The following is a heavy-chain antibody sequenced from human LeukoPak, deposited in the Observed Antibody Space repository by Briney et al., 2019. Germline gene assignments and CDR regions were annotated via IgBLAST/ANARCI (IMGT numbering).Heavy chain of an antibody. J-gene: IGHJ4*02. Sequence: SETLSLTCTVSGGSISSYYWSCIRQPPGKGLEWIGYIYYSGSTNYNPSLKSRVTISVDTSKNQFSLKLSSVTAADTAVYYCARHRDYYDSSYYFDYWGQGTLVTVSS. CDR2: IYYSGST. CDR1: GGSISSYY. V-gene: IGHV4-59*08. D-gene: IGHD3-22*01. CDR3: ARHRDYYDSSYYFDY.